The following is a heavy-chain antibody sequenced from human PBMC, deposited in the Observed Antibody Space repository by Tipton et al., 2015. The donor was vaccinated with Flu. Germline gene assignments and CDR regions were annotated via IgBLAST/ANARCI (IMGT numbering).Heavy chain of an antibody. CDR3: ARTTSSGTDIEFDY. J-gene: IGHJ4*02. CDR1: GFTFSSYS. V-gene: IGHV3-21*01. CDR2: ISYSSSQM. Sequence: SLRLSCAASGFTFSSYSMNWVRQAPGKGLEWVSSISYSSSQMKYADSVKGRFTTSRDNAKNSLYLRMNSLRAEDTAVYYCARTTSSGTDIEFDYWGQGTLVTVSS. D-gene: IGHD3-9*01.